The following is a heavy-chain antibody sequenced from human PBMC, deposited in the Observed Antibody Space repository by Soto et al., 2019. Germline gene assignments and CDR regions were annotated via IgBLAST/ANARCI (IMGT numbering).Heavy chain of an antibody. D-gene: IGHD3-10*01. CDR2: IWYDGSNK. CDR1: GFTFSSYG. CDR3: ARDGLLWFGELGFDY. V-gene: IGHV3-33*01. J-gene: IGHJ4*02. Sequence: VQLVESGGGVVQPGRSLRLSCAASGFTFSSYGMHWVRQAPGKGLEWVAVIWYDGSNKYYADSVKGRFTISRDNSKNTLYLQMNSLRAEDTAVYYCARDGLLWFGELGFDYWGQGTLVTVSS.